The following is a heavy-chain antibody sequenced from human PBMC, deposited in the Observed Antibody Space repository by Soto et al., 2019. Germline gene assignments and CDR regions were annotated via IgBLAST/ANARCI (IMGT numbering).Heavy chain of an antibody. CDR2: ISYDGSTK. CDR3: AKDQIAAASTPSYWFDP. CDR1: EFNISRYA. D-gene: IGHD6-13*01. Sequence: QVQLVESGGGVVQPGRSLRLSCAASEFNISRYAMHWVRQAPGKGLEWVAVISYDGSTKFYADSVKGRFTISRDNSKKNLYLQMNSLRAEDTAVYYCAKDQIAAASTPSYWFDPWGQGTLVTVSP. J-gene: IGHJ5*02. V-gene: IGHV3-30-3*01.